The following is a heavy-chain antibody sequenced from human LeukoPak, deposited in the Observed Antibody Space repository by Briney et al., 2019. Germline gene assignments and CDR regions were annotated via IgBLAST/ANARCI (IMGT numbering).Heavy chain of an antibody. CDR1: GFAFSSNW. Sequence: SGGSLRLSCAASGFAFSSNWMHWVRHAPGQGLVWVSRIKGDGISTNYADSVKGRFTISRDIAKNTLYLQMNSLRAEDTGVYYCAKDHYWSIDYWGRRTLVTVSS. D-gene: IGHD3-3*01. CDR3: AKDHYWSIDY. V-gene: IGHV3-74*01. J-gene: IGHJ4*02. CDR2: IKGDGIST.